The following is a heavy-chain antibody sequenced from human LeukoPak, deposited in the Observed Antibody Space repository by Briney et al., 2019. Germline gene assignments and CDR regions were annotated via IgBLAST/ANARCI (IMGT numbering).Heavy chain of an antibody. J-gene: IGHJ4*02. CDR1: GFTFSSYA. Sequence: PGGSLRFSCAASGFTFSSYAMSWVRQAPGKGLEWVSAVSGSGGRTYYADSVKGRFTISRDNSKNTLYLQMNSLRAEDTAVYYCAKDQGYSGYDPLDYWGQGTLVTVSS. D-gene: IGHD5-12*01. CDR2: VSGSGGRT. CDR3: AKDQGYSGYDPLDY. V-gene: IGHV3-23*01.